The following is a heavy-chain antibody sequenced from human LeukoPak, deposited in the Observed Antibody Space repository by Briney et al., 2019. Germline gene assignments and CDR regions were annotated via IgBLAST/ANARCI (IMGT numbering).Heavy chain of an antibody. V-gene: IGHV1-46*01. CDR2: INPSGGST. CDR1: GYTFTSYY. D-gene: IGHD1-26*01. Sequence: ASVRLSCKASGYTFTSYYMHWVRQAPGQGLERMGIINPSGGSTSYAQKFQGRVTMTRDKSTSTVYMELSSLRSEDTAVYYCARDSGIRRGPGDYWGQGPLVAVS. J-gene: IGHJ4*02. CDR3: ARDSGIRRGPGDY.